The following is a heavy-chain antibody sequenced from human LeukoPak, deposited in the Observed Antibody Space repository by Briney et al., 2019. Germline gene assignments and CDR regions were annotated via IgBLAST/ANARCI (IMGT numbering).Heavy chain of an antibody. V-gene: IGHV5-51*01. CDR2: IDPSDSET. CDR3: ARQTAMGRSGDY. CDR1: GYSFTSYW. D-gene: IGHD5-18*01. J-gene: IGHJ4*02. Sequence: GESLKISCQASGYSFTSYWIGWVRQMPGKGLEWMGIIDPSDSETRYTPSFQGQVTISVDKSLTTADLQWNSLKASDTAMYYCARQTAMGRSGDYWGQGTLVTVSS.